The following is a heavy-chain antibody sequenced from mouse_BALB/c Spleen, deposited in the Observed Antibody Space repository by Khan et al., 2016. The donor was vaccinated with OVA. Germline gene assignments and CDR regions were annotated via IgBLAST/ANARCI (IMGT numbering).Heavy chain of an antibody. D-gene: IGHD1-2*01. V-gene: IGHV3-2*02. Sequence: EVQLQESGPGLVKPSQSLSLTCTVTGYSITSGYGWNWIRQLPGTKLEWMGYISYSGSTNYNPTLKSRISITRDTSKNQFFLQLNSVTTEDTATYYCARTARIKYWGQGTTLTVSS. J-gene: IGHJ2*01. CDR1: GYSITSGYG. CDR2: ISYSGST. CDR3: ARTARIKY.